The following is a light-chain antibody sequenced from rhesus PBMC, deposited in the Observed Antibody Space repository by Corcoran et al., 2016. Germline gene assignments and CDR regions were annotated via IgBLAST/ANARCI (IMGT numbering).Light chain of an antibody. J-gene: IGKJ2*01. CDR1: QGISNN. V-gene: IGKV1-25*01. CDR2: KAS. CDR3: QHGYGILYS. Sequence: DIQMTQSPSSLSASVGDRVTITCRASQGISNNLAWYQQKPGKVPKLLIYKASTLQSGIPSRFSGSGSWTDFTLTISSRQPEDFATYYCQHGYGILYSFGQGTKVEIK.